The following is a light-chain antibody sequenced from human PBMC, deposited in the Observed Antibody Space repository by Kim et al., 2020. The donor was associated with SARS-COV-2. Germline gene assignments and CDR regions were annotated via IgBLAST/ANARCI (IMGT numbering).Light chain of an antibody. V-gene: IGKV3D-20*01. Sequence: LSPADTSTLSSGAPQRVPPSSLPWSQPNPVLAPRLLIYDASRRATGIPDSFSGSGSGTDFTLTISRLEPEDFAVYYCQQYGGSITFGQGTRLEIK. CDR3: QQYGGSIT. J-gene: IGKJ5*01. CDR2: DAS. CDR1: QRVPPSS.